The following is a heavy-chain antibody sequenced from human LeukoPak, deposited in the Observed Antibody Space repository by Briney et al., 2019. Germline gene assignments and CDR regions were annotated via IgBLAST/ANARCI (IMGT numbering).Heavy chain of an antibody. CDR2: ISYDGSNK. J-gene: IGHJ4*02. CDR1: GFTFSSYG. D-gene: IGHD6-19*01. V-gene: IGHV3-30*18. CDR3: AKHSGWYTDYFDY. Sequence: GGSLRLSCAASGFTFSSYGMHWVRQAPGKGLEWVAVISYDGSNKYYADSVKGRFTISRDNSKNTLYLQMNSLRAEDTAVYYCAKHSGWYTDYFDYWGQGTLVTVSS.